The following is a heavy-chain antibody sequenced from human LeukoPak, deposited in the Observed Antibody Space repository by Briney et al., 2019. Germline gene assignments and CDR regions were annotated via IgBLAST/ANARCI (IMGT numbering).Heavy chain of an antibody. CDR2: IYYSGST. V-gene: IGHV4-31*03. D-gene: IGHD4-23*01. CDR1: GGSISSGGYY. J-gene: IGHJ5*02. Sequence: SETLSLTCTVSGGSISSGGYYWSWIRQHPGKGLEWIGYIYYSGSTYYNPSLKSRVTISVDTSKNQFSLKLSSVTAADTAVYYCASGEGNYGGKRRGWFDPWGQGTLVTVSS. CDR3: ASGEGNYGGKRRGWFDP.